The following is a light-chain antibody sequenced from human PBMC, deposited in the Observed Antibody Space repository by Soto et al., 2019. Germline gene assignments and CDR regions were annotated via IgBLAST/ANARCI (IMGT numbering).Light chain of an antibody. CDR1: ISNIGSNT. Sequence: QSVLTQPPSASGTPGQRVTGSCSGSISNIGSNTVNWYQQLPGTAPKLLIYSNNKRPSGVPDRFSGSRSGTSASLAISGLQSEDEGDYYCAAWDDSLNGRGVFGGGTKLTVL. CDR2: SNN. V-gene: IGLV1-44*01. J-gene: IGLJ3*02. CDR3: AAWDDSLNGRGV.